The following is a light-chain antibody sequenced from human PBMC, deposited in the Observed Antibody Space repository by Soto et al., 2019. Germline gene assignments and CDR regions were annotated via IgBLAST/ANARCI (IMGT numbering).Light chain of an antibody. J-gene: IGLJ2*01. CDR3: FSYAGSSTLV. Sequence: QSALTQPASVSGSPGQSITISCTGTSSDVGSYKFVSWYQQHPVKAPKLMIYEGSKRPSGVSNRFSGSKSGNTASLTISGLQAEDEADYYCFSYAGSSTLVFGGGTKLTVL. CDR1: SSDVGSYKF. V-gene: IGLV2-23*01. CDR2: EGS.